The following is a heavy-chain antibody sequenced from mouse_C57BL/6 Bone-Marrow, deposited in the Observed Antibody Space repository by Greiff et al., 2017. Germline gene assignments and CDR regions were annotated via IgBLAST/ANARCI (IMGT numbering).Heavy chain of an antibody. D-gene: IGHD2-3*01. CDR2: IDPSDSYT. CDR3: VREGWLPFDY. V-gene: IGHV1-50*01. CDR1: GYTFTSYW. Sequence: QVQLQQPGAELVKPGASVKLSCKASGYTFTSYWMQWVKQRPGQGLEWIGEIDPSDSYTNYNQKFKGKATLTVDTSSSTAYMQLSSLTSEDSAVYYCVREGWLPFDYWGQGTTLTVSS. J-gene: IGHJ2*01.